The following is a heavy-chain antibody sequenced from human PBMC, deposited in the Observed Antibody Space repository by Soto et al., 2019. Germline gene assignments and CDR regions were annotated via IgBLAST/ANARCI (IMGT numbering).Heavy chain of an antibody. V-gene: IGHV1-8*01. Sequence: GASVKVSCKASGYTFTSYDINWVRQATGQGLEWMGWMNPNSGNTGYAQKFQGRVTMTRNTSISTAYMELSSLRSEDTAVYYCARGYRYCSSTSCYAGYYYYYMDVWGKGTTVTVSS. D-gene: IGHD2-2*01. CDR3: ARGYRYCSSTSCYAGYYYYYMDV. CDR1: GYTFTSYD. CDR2: MNPNSGNT. J-gene: IGHJ6*03.